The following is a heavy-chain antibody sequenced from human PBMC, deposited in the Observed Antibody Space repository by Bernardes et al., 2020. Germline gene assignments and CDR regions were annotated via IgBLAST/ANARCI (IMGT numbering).Heavy chain of an antibody. CDR3: ARGTTMVRGVIIKHSFSWFDP. J-gene: IGHJ5*02. V-gene: IGHV4-34*01. D-gene: IGHD3-10*01. Sequence: LSLKSRVTISVDTSKNQFSLKLSSVTAADTAVYYCARGTTMVRGVIIKHSFSWFDPWGQGTLVTVSS.